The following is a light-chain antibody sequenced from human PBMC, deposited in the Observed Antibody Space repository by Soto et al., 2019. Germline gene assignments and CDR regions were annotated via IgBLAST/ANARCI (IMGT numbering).Light chain of an antibody. Sequence: EIGLTQSPSTLSLSPGERATLSHKASQSVSSSYLAWYQQKPGQAPRLLIYGASSRATGIPDRFSGSGSGTDFTLTISRLEPEDFAVYYCQQYGSSPLTFGGGTKVDIK. J-gene: IGKJ4*01. CDR2: GAS. CDR3: QQYGSSPLT. CDR1: QSVSSSY. V-gene: IGKV3-20*01.